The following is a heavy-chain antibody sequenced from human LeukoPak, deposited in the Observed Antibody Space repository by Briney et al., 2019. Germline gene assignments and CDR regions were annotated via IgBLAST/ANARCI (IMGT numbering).Heavy chain of an antibody. CDR3: ARFPTQYQLLWSFDY. Sequence: PGESLKISCKGSGYSFTSYWIGWVRQMPGKGLEWMGIIYPGDSDTRYSPSFQGQVTISADKSISTAYLQWSSLKASDTAMYYCARFPTQYQLLWSFDYWGQGTLVTVSS. J-gene: IGHJ4*02. D-gene: IGHD2-2*01. CDR2: IYPGDSDT. CDR1: GYSFTSYW. V-gene: IGHV5-51*01.